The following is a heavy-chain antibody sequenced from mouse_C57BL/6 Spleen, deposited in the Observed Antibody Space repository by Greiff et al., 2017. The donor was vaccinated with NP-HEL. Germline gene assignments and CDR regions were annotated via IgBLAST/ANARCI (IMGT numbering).Heavy chain of an antibody. CDR3: ARSLGILRGYFDY. D-gene: IGHD1-1*01. Sequence: QVHVKQSGAELVRPGSSVKLSCKASGYTFTSYWMHWVKQRPIQGLEWIGNIDPSDSETHYNQKFKDKATLTVDKSSSTAYMQLSSLTSDDSAVYYCARSLGILRGYFDYWGQGTTLTVSS. CDR1: GYTFTSYW. V-gene: IGHV1-52*01. J-gene: IGHJ2*01. CDR2: IDPSDSET.